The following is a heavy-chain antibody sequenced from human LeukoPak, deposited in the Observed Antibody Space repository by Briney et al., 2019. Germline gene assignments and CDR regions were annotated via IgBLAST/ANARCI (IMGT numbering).Heavy chain of an antibody. CDR3: TKHRGGWIDAFDI. J-gene: IGHJ3*02. V-gene: IGHV3-23*01. CDR1: GFTFSSYA. CDR2: ISGSGGSS. D-gene: IGHD5-12*01. Sequence: GGSLRLSCAASGFTFSSYAMTWVRQAPGKGLEWVSGISGSGGSSYSADSVKGRFTISRDNSKKTLYMQMNSLRAEDTAVYYCTKHRGGWIDAFDIWRQGTMVTVSS.